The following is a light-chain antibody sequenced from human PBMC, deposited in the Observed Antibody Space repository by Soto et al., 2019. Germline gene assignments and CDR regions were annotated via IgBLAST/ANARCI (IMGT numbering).Light chain of an antibody. J-gene: IGLJ3*02. CDR1: SSDLGSYNV. CDR2: EGS. CDR3: CSYAGSSTWL. Sequence: QSVLTQPASVSGSPGQSITISCTGTSSDLGSYNVVSWYQQHPGKAPKLMIYEGSKRPSGVSNRFSGSKSGNTASLTISGLQAEDEADYYCCSYAGSSTWLFGGGTKLTVL. V-gene: IGLV2-23*01.